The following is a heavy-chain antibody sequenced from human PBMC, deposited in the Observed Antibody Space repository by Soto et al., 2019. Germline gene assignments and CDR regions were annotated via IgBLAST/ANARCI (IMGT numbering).Heavy chain of an antibody. CDR1: GFTFNAYA. CDR2: IGGSGGNI. Sequence: EVQLLESGGGLVEPGGSLRLSCAASGFTFNAYAMTWVRQAPGKGLEWASAIGGSGGNIYYAASVKGRFTISRDNSKDTVDLQVNSLRVEDTAVYYCARVASDYINSVDHWGQGILVTVSS. D-gene: IGHD4-4*01. V-gene: IGHV3-23*01. J-gene: IGHJ4*02. CDR3: ARVASDYINSVDH.